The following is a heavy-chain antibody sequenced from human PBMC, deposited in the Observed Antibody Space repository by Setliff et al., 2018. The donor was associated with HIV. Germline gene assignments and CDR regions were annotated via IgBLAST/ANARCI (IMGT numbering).Heavy chain of an antibody. J-gene: IGHJ4*02. CDR3: ARDFRDYVGKFDY. Sequence: PGGSLRLSCAGSGFTFSSYSLNWVRQAPGKGLEWVSYVSGRGDSIYYAASVKGRFTISRDNAKNSLYLQMNSLIAEDTAAYYCARDFRDYVGKFDYWGQGTLVTVSS. CDR2: VSGRGDSI. V-gene: IGHV3-48*01. CDR1: GFTFSSYS. D-gene: IGHD1-26*01.